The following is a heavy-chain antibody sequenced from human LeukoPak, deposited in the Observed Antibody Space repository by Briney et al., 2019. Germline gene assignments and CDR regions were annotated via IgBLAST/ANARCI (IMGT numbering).Heavy chain of an antibody. CDR1: GYTFTGYY. D-gene: IGHD2-2*01. CDR3: ARDPQDYCSSTSCYPVSNGMDV. CDR2: INPNSGGT. Sequence: GASVKVSCKASGYTFTGYYMHWVRQAPGQGLEWMGWINPNSGGTNYAQKLQGRVTMTRDTSISTAYMELSRLRSDDTAVYYCARDPQDYCSSTSCYPVSNGMDVWGQGTTVTVSS. V-gene: IGHV1-2*02. J-gene: IGHJ6*02.